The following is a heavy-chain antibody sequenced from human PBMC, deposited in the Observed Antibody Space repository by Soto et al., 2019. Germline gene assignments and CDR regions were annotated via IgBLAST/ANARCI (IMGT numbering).Heavy chain of an antibody. Sequence: QVQLVQSGAEVKKPGASVKVSCKASGYTFTSYAMHWVRQAPGQRLEWMGWINAGNGNTKYSQKFQGRVTITRDTSASTAYMELSSLRSEDTAVYYCARDKRKWLGELPDYWGQGTLVTVSS. CDR3: ARDKRKWLGELPDY. CDR2: INAGNGNT. J-gene: IGHJ4*02. V-gene: IGHV1-3*01. D-gene: IGHD3-10*01. CDR1: GYTFTSYA.